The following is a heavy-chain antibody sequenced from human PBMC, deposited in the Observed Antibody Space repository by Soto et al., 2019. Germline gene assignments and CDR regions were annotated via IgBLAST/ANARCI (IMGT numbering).Heavy chain of an antibody. V-gene: IGHV3-11*01. Sequence: GGSLRLSCAVSGFPFSDSYMAWIRQAPGKGLEEIATISSTGSTPYYADSVKGRFTISRDNAQNSLYLEMNNLRAEDTAVYYCARGQQLVANWLDPWGQGILVTVSS. CDR3: ARGQQLVANWLDP. D-gene: IGHD6-6*01. J-gene: IGHJ5*02. CDR1: GFPFSDSY. CDR2: ISSTGSTP.